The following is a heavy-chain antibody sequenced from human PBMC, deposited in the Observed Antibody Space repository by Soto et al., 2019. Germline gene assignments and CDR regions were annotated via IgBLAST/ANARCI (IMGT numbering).Heavy chain of an antibody. CDR1: GFTFSSYA. J-gene: IGHJ6*04. D-gene: IGHD3-10*01. CDR3: ARVRIELFRYYYYYYGMDV. Sequence: GGSLRLSCAASGFTFSSYAMHWVRQAPGKGLEWVAVISYDGSNKYYADSVKGRFTISRDNSKNTLYLQMNSLRAEDTAVYYCARVRIELFRYYYYYYGMDVWGKGTTVPVSS. V-gene: IGHV3-30-3*01. CDR2: ISYDGSNK.